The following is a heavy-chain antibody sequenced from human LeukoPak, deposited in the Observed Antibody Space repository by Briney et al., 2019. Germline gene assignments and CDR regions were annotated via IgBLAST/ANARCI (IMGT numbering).Heavy chain of an antibody. CDR2: IYHSGST. Sequence: SETLSLTCTISGGSISAFYWSWIRQPPGKGLEWIGNIYHSGSTNYNPSLKSRVIMSVDTSKKYFSLKLSSVTGADTAVYYCASFDYGDFWYFDIWGRGALVTVSS. D-gene: IGHD4-17*01. CDR3: ASFDYGDFWYFDI. J-gene: IGHJ2*01. V-gene: IGHV4-59*01. CDR1: GGSISAFY.